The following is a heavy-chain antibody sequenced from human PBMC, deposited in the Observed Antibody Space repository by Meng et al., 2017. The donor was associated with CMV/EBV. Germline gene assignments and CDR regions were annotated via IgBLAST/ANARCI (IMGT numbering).Heavy chain of an antibody. J-gene: IGHJ4*02. Sequence: GESLKISCAASGFTFSSYSMNWVRQAPGKGLEWVSSISSSSSYIYYADSVKGRFTISRDNAKNSLYLQMNSLRAEDTAGYYCARDTITMIASDYWGQGTLVTVSS. CDR1: GFTFSSYS. V-gene: IGHV3-21*01. CDR2: ISSSSSYI. D-gene: IGHD3-22*01. CDR3: ARDTITMIASDY.